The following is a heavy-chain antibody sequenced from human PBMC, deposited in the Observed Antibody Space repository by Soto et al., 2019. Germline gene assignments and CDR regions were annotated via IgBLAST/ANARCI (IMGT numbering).Heavy chain of an antibody. CDR2: ISYDGSNK. CDR1: GFTFSSYG. CDR3: AKFGTGTRGWDFDY. Sequence: GGSLRLSCAASGFTFSSYGMHWVRQAPGKGLEWVAVISYDGSNKYYADSVKGRFTISRDNSKNTLYLQMNSLRAEDTAVYYCAKFGTGTRGWDFDYWGQGTLVTVSS. V-gene: IGHV3-30*18. D-gene: IGHD1-7*01. J-gene: IGHJ4*02.